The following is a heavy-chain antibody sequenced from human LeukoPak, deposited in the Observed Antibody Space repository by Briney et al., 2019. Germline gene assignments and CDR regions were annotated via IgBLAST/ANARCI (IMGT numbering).Heavy chain of an antibody. V-gene: IGHV3-48*03. CDR1: GFTFSAFE. CDR2: IGTSVNAI. D-gene: IGHD3-9*01. J-gene: IGHJ4*02. CDR3: ARRGYDILTGYYNRAAFDY. Sequence: PGGSLRLSCAASGFTFSAFEVNWVRQAPGKGLEWVSSIGTSVNAIYYSDSVKGRFTISRDNAKNSLYLQMNSLRAEDTAVYYCARRGYDILTGYYNRAAFDYWGQGTLVTVSS.